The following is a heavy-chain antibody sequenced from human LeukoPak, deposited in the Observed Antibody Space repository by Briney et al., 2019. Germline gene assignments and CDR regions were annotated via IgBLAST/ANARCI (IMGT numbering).Heavy chain of an antibody. D-gene: IGHD4-17*01. Sequence: SVKVSCKASGGTFSSYAISWVRQAPGQGLEWMGGIIPIFGTANYAQKFQGRVTITADKSTSTAYMELSSLRSEDTAVYYCATIATVTTRWFDPWGQGTLVTVSS. V-gene: IGHV1-69*06. CDR1: GGTFSSYA. CDR3: ATIATVTTRWFDP. J-gene: IGHJ5*02. CDR2: IIPIFGTA.